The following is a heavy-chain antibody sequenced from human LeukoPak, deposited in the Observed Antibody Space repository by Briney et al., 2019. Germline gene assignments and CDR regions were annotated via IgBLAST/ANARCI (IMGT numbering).Heavy chain of an antibody. Sequence: PGGSLRLSCAASGFTFSGYAMSWVRQAPGKGLEWVSTISGSGGSTYYADSVKGQFTISRDYSKNTLYLQVNSLRAEDTAVYYCAKGKYSSSWYFFDYWGQGTLVTVSS. J-gene: IGHJ4*02. V-gene: IGHV3-23*01. CDR2: ISGSGGST. D-gene: IGHD6-13*01. CDR3: AKGKYSSSWYFFDY. CDR1: GFTFSGYA.